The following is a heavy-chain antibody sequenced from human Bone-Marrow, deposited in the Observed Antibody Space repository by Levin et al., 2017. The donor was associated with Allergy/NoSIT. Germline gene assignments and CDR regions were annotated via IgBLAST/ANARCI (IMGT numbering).Heavy chain of an antibody. CDR2: INPHSGDT. CDR3: EREPEGVLATITNGFDP. CDR1: GYTFTGYY. Sequence: ASVKVSCKASGYTFTGYYIHWVRQAPGQGLEWMGWINPHSGDTTYAQKFQGRVTMTRDTSISTAYMELTSLTSDDTAVYYFEREPEGVLATITNGFDPWGQGSLVNVSS. V-gene: IGHV1-2*02. J-gene: IGHJ5*02. D-gene: IGHD4/OR15-4a*01.